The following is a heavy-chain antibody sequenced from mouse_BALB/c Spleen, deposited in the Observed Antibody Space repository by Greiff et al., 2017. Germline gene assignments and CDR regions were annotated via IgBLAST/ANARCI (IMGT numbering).Heavy chain of an antibody. CDR3: ARSGYGNYGY. CDR1: GYTFTNYW. CDR2: IYPGGGYT. V-gene: IGHV1-63*02. J-gene: IGHJ2*01. Sequence: VQGVESGAELVRPGTSVKISCKASGYTFTNYWLGWVKQRPGHGLEWIGDIYPGGGYTNYNEKFKGKATLTADTSSSTAYMQLSSLTSEDSAVYFCARSGYGNYGYWGQGTTLTVSS. D-gene: IGHD2-1*01.